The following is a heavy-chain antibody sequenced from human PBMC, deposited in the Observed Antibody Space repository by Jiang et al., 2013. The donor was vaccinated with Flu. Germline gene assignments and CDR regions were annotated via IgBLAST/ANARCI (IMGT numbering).Heavy chain of an antibody. D-gene: IGHD6-13*01. CDR2: ISSSGSTI. Sequence: QLLESGGGLVKPGGSLRLSCAASGFTFSDYYMSWIRQAPGKGLEWVSYISSSGSTIYYADSVKGRFTISRDNAKNSLYLQMNSLRAEDTAVYYCARDLWDYSSSWYGGGFDYWGQGTLVTVSS. V-gene: IGHV3-11*01. CDR1: GFTFSDYY. CDR3: ARDLWDYSSSWYGGGFDY. J-gene: IGHJ4*02.